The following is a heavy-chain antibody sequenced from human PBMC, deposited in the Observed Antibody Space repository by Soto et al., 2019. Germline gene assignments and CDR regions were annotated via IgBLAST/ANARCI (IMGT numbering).Heavy chain of an antibody. Sequence: QLQLQESGPGLVKPSETLSLTCTVSGGSISSSSYYWGWIRQPPGKGLEWIGSIYYSGSTYYNPSLKSRVTISVDTSKNQFSLKLSSVTAADTAVYYCARRKYDFWSGNINWFDPWGQGTLVTVS. V-gene: IGHV4-39*01. CDR1: GGSISSSSYY. J-gene: IGHJ5*02. D-gene: IGHD3-3*01. CDR2: IYYSGST. CDR3: ARRKYDFWSGNINWFDP.